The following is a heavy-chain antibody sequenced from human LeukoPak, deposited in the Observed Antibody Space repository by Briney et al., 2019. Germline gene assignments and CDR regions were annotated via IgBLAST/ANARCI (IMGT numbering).Heavy chain of an antibody. Sequence: GRSLRLSCAASGFTFDDYAMHWVRQGPGKGLEWVSGISWNSGSTGYADSVKGRFIISRDNAKNSLYLQMNSLRAEDTAVYYCARGRLLWFGELLYPLDYWGQGTLVTVSS. D-gene: IGHD3-10*01. V-gene: IGHV3-9*01. CDR1: GFTFDDYA. CDR2: ISWNSGST. CDR3: ARGRLLWFGELLYPLDY. J-gene: IGHJ4*02.